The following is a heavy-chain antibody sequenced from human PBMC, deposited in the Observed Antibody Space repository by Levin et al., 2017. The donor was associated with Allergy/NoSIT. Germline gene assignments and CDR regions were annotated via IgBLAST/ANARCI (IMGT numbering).Heavy chain of an antibody. V-gene: IGHV3-23*01. Sequence: GGSLRLSCAASGFTFSSYAMSWVRQAPGKGLQWLSGISGNGGSTNCAVSVKGRFTISRDNSRNTLFLLMNSLRADDTAVYFCTKGSGGSLPNPNFGDWGQGALVTVSS. CDR3: TKGSGGSLPNPNFGD. CDR1: GFTFSSYA. CDR2: ISGNGGST. D-gene: IGHD4-23*01. J-gene: IGHJ4*02.